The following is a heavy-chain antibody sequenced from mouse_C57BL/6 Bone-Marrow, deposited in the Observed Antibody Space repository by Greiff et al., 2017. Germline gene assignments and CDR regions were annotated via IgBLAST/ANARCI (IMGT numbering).Heavy chain of an antibody. CDR2: INPGSGGT. CDR1: GYAFTNYL. D-gene: IGHD1-1*01. V-gene: IGHV1-54*01. CDR3: ARSLYYGVDY. Sequence: VQLQQSGAELVRPGTSVKVSCKASGYAFTNYLIEWVKQRPGQGLEWIGVINPGSGGTNYNEKFKGKATLTADKSSSTAYMQLSSLTSEDSAVYFCARSLYYGVDYRGQGTTLTVSS. J-gene: IGHJ2*01.